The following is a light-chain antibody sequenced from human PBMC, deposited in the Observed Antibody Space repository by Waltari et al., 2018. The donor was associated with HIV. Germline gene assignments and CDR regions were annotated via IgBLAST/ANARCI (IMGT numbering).Light chain of an antibody. CDR2: AAS. CDR3: QQSYGSPFT. Sequence: DIRVNQSPSSLSASVGDRVTITCRASQSISSYLNWYQQKPGTAPKLLMSAASSLQSGVPSRFSGNGSGTDFTLTISSLQPEDFATYYCQQSYGSPFTFGPGSKLHIK. J-gene: IGKJ3*01. CDR1: QSISSY. V-gene: IGKV1-39*01.